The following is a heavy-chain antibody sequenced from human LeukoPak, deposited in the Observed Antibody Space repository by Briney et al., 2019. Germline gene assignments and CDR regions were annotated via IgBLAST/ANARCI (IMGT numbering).Heavy chain of an antibody. Sequence: GGSLRLSCGASVFTFKSYWFHGVRQAPGKGRVWGSRMGNDGTDTIYTDAVKGRFSVPRHNDKHRLYLQMDSLSAEDTAVYYCARGGFSHGFDIWGQGTMVTVSS. CDR2: MGNDGTDT. D-gene: IGHD5-12*01. CDR1: VFTFKSYW. V-gene: IGHV3-74*01. J-gene: IGHJ3*02. CDR3: ARGGFSHGFDI.